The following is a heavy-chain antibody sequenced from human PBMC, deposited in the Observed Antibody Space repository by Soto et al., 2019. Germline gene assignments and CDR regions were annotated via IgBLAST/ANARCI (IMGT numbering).Heavy chain of an antibody. Sequence: QVQLVQSGAEVKKPGSSVKVSCKASGGTFSSFSFSWVRQAPGQGLEWMGGIISILGGPNYAQKFQGRVTITADEYTSTVYMEMSSLRSDDTAVYYCARSSGGSQDYYQFGIVVWGQGTTVTVSS. D-gene: IGHD2-15*01. V-gene: IGHV1-69*01. CDR1: GGTFSSFS. CDR3: ARSSGGSQDYYQFGIVV. J-gene: IGHJ6*02. CDR2: IISILGGP.